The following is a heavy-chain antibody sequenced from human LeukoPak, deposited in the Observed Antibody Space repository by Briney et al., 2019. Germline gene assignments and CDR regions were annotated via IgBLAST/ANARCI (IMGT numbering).Heavy chain of an antibody. CDR1: GFTFSSYA. J-gene: IGHJ4*02. CDR3: ARGTSFAVGATLDF. V-gene: IGHV3-30*04. CDR2: VSYDGSNK. Sequence: PGGSLRLSCAASGFTFSSYAMHWVRQAPGKGLEWVAVVSYDGSNKYYANSVKGRFTISRDKSKNTLHLQMNSLRAEDTAIYYCARGTSFAVGATLDFWGQGTLVTVSS. D-gene: IGHD1-26*01.